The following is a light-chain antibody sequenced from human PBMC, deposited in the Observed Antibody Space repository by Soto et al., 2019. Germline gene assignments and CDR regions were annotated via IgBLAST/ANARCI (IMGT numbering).Light chain of an antibody. CDR2: DAY. J-gene: IGKJ4*01. Sequence: DIQMTQSPSSLSASVGDRVTITCRASQSISSWLAWYQQKPGKAPKLPIFDAYSLESGVPSRFSGSRSGTEFTLTITSLQPDDYATYYCQQYNSYSPLTFGGGTKVDIK. V-gene: IGKV1-5*01. CDR1: QSISSW. CDR3: QQYNSYSPLT.